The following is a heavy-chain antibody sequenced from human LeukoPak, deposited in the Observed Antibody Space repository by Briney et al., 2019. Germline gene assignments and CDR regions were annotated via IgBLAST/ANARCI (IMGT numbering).Heavy chain of an antibody. J-gene: IGHJ4*02. CDR1: GFTVSSNC. D-gene: IGHD3-22*01. V-gene: IGHV3-53*01. CDR2: IYSGGTT. Sequence: GGSLRLSCAASGFTVSSNCMSWVRQAPGKGLEWVSVIYSGGTTYYADSVKGRFTISRDNSKNTLYLQMDSLRAEDTAVYYCARASYYYDSSDYDYRYYFDYWGQGTLVTVSS. CDR3: ARASYYYDSSDYDYRYYFDY.